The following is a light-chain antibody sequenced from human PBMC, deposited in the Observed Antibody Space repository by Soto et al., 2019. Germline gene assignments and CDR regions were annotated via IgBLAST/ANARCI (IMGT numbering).Light chain of an antibody. Sequence: EIVLTQSPATLSLSPGERATLSCRASQSVSRYLIWYQQKPGQAPRLLISDASTRATGIPTRFSGSGSGTDFTLTISSLEPEDFAVYYCQQRANWPITFGQGTRLEIK. CDR2: DAS. CDR1: QSVSRY. CDR3: QQRANWPIT. J-gene: IGKJ5*01. V-gene: IGKV3-11*01.